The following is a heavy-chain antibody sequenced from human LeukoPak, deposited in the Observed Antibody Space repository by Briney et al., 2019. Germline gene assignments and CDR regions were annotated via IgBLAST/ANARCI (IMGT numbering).Heavy chain of an antibody. V-gene: IGHV1-69*13. D-gene: IGHD3-22*01. CDR1: GGTFSSYA. Sequence: ASVKVSCKASGGTFSSYAISWVRQAPGQGLEWMGGIIPIFGTANYAQKFQGRVTITADESTSTAYMELSSLRSEDTAVYYCARAGNTYYYDSSGYPFDYWGQGTLVTVSP. CDR2: IIPIFGTA. CDR3: ARAGNTYYYDSSGYPFDY. J-gene: IGHJ4*02.